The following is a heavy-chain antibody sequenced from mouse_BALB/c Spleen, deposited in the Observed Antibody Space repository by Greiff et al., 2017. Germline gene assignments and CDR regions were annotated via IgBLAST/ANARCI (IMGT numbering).Heavy chain of an antibody. J-gene: IGHJ3*01. CDR1: GFSLTGYG. V-gene: IGHV2-6-7*01. CDR3: ARAGYGNHFAY. Sequence: QVQLKESGPGLVAPSQSLSITCTVSGFSLTGYGVNWVRQPPGKGLEWLGMIWGDGSTDYNSALTSRLSISKDNSKSQVFLKMNSLQTDDTARYYCARAGYGNHFAYWGQGTLVTVSA. D-gene: IGHD2-1*01. CDR2: IWGDGST.